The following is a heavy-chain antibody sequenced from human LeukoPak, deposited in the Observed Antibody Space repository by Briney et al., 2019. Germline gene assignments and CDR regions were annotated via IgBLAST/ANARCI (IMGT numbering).Heavy chain of an antibody. D-gene: IGHD6-19*01. J-gene: IGHJ4*02. CDR1: GFTFINYP. CDR3: SKTTVGYCRGRYPGWPADC. CDR2: IYGSGGCT. V-gene: IGHV3-23*01. Sequence: GGSLRLSCEATGFTFINYPIYWVRQAPGKELAWVSGIYGSGGCTYYPHSVKGRSTISSHKSNNTHYLYMNSLTADHTAVDYCSKTTVGYCRGRYPGWPADCWGQGTLVSVSS.